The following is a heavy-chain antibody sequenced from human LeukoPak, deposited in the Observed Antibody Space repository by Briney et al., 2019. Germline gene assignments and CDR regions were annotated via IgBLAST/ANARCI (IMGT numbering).Heavy chain of an antibody. CDR3: ARDSSSWLVADPFDY. D-gene: IGHD6-13*01. J-gene: IGHJ4*02. Sequence: PSETLSLTCTVSGGSISSYYWSWIRQPAGKGLEWIGRIYTSGSTNYNPSLKSRVTMSVDTSKNQFSLKLSSVTPEDTAVYYCARDSSSWLVADPFDYWGQGTLVTVSS. V-gene: IGHV4-4*07. CDR2: IYTSGST. CDR1: GGSISSYY.